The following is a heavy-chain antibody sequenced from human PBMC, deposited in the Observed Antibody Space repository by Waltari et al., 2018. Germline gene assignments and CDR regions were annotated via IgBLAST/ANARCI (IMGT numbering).Heavy chain of an antibody. Sequence: QVQLQQWGAGLLKPSETLSLTCAVYGGSFSGYYWSWIRQPPGKGLEWIGEINHSGSTNYNPSLKSRVTISVDTSKNQFSLKLSSVTAADTAVYYCARGVVATIREYFDYWGQGTLVTVSS. CDR1: GGSFSGYY. J-gene: IGHJ4*02. CDR3: ARGVVATIREYFDY. CDR2: INHSGST. D-gene: IGHD5-12*01. V-gene: IGHV4-34*01.